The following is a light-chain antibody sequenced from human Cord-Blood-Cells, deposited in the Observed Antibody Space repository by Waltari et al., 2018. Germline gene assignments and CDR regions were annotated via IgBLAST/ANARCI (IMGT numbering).Light chain of an antibody. J-gene: IGKJ1*01. V-gene: IGKV1-5*03. CDR2: KAS. CDR1: QSISSW. CDR3: QQYNSYSRT. Sequence: DIQMTQSPSTLSASVGDRVTITCRASQSISSWLAWYQQKPGKAPKLLIYKASSVESGVPSRFSGSGSGTECTLTISSLQPDDFSTYYCQQYNSYSRTFGQGTKVEIK.